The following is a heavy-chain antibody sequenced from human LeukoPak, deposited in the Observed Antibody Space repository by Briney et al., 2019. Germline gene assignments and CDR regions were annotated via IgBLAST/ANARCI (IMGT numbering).Heavy chain of an antibody. CDR1: GFTFSSYS. CDR3: ARGGRMATTDTEQFDY. V-gene: IGHV3-21*01. Sequence: PGGSLRLSCTASGFTFSSYSMNWVRQAPGKGLEWVSSISSSSSYIYYADSVKGRFTISRDNAENSLYLQMNSLRAEDTAVYYCARGGRMATTDTEQFDYWGQGTLVTVSS. J-gene: IGHJ4*02. CDR2: ISSSSSYI. D-gene: IGHD5-24*01.